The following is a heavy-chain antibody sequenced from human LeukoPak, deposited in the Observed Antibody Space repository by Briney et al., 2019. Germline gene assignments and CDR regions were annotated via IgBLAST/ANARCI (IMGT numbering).Heavy chain of an antibody. CDR1: GDSISNYY. V-gene: IGHV4-59*01. J-gene: IGHJ4*02. CDR2: IYYSGST. CDR3: AGRSYGRNYFDY. D-gene: IGHD5-18*01. Sequence: ASETLSLTCTVSGDSISNYYWSWIRQPPGKGLEWIGYIYYSGSTNCNPSLKSRVTISLDTSENQFSLRLTSVTAADTAVYYCAGRSYGRNYFDYWGQGILVTVSS.